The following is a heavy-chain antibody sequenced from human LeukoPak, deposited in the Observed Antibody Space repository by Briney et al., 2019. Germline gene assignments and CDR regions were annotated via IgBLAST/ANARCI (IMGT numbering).Heavy chain of an antibody. Sequence: PGGSLRLSCAASGFTFTTYAMHWVRQAPGKGLEWVSAISGSGSGTYYADSVKGRFTISRDNSKNTLYLQMNSLRAEDTAVYYCAKRTLGGLAFDYWGQRTLVTVSS. CDR1: GFTFTTYA. CDR2: ISGSGSGT. CDR3: AKRTLGGLAFDY. V-gene: IGHV3-23*01. D-gene: IGHD3/OR15-3a*01. J-gene: IGHJ4*02.